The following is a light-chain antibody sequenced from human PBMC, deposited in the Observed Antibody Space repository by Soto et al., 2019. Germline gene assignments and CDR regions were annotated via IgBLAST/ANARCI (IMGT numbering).Light chain of an antibody. CDR3: QQYGDPPPYS. CDR2: GAS. Sequence: EIVLTQSPGTLSLSPGERATLSCRASQSVSRSSLAWYQQRPGQAPRLLIFGASSTAAGIPDRFSGSGSATDFTLTISRLEPEDSGVYYCQQYGDPPPYSFGQGTKLEI. J-gene: IGKJ2*03. V-gene: IGKV3-20*01. CDR1: QSVSRSS.